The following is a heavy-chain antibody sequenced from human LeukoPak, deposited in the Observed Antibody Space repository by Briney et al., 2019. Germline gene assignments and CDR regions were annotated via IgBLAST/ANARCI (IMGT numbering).Heavy chain of an antibody. CDR3: AGGSGWTTTY. CDR1: EFTFSKYW. Sequence: GGSLRLSYAASEFTFSKYWMSWVRQAPGKGREWVGNIKQDGSEKFYVDSVRGRFTISRDNTKNSLYLQMDSVRVEDTAVYYCAGGSGWTTTYWGQGTLVTVSS. V-gene: IGHV3-7*04. D-gene: IGHD3-22*01. CDR2: IKQDGSEK. J-gene: IGHJ4*02.